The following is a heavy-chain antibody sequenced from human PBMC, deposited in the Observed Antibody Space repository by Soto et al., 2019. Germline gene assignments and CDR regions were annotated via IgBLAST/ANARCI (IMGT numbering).Heavy chain of an antibody. Sequence: EVQLVESGGGLVQPGGSLRLSCAASGFTFSSYWMHWVRQAPGKGLVWVSSISSSSSYIYYADSVKGRFTISRYNAKNSLYLQMNSLRAEDTAVYYCARESLGYCSTSNCYKVDYWGQGTLVTVSS. D-gene: IGHD2-2*02. V-gene: IGHV3-21*01. CDR2: ISSSSSYI. CDR3: ARESLGYCSTSNCYKVDY. J-gene: IGHJ4*02. CDR1: GFTFSSYW.